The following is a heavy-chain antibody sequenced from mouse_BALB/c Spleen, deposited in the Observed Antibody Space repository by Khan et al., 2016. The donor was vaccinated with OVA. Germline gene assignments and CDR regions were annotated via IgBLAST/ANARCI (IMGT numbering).Heavy chain of an antibody. Sequence: VQLKQSGPGLVAPSQNLSITCTVSGFSLSDYGVSWIRQPPGKGLEWLGVIWGGGSTYYNSALRSRLSIRKDNSKSQVFLKMSSLQSDDTAMFYCAKGVWSYYDTLDYWGQGTSVTVSS. CDR3: AKGVWSYYDTLDY. CDR1: GFSLSDYG. V-gene: IGHV2-6-5*01. CDR2: IWGGGST. J-gene: IGHJ4*01.